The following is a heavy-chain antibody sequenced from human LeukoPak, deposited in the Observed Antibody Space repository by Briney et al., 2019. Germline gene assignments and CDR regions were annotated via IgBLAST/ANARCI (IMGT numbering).Heavy chain of an antibody. Sequence: DSVKVSCKASGYTFTSYGISWVRQAPGQGLEWMGWISAYNGNTNYAQKLQGRVTMTTDTSTSTAYMELRSLRSDDTSVYYCARASHPTLYAFDIWGRGTMVTVSS. CDR1: GYTFTSYG. V-gene: IGHV1-18*01. CDR2: ISAYNGNT. CDR3: ARASHPTLYAFDI. J-gene: IGHJ3*02.